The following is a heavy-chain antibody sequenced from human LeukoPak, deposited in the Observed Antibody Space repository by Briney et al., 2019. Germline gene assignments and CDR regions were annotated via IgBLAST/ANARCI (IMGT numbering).Heavy chain of an antibody. Sequence: SETLSLTCAVYGGPFGVYYWRWVRQPPGKGLEWIGEINHSGSTNYSPSLKSRVTISVDTSKNHFSLKLSPVTAADTAVYYCAGPGAGDLDYWGQGTLVTVSS. D-gene: IGHD3-10*01. CDR3: AGPGAGDLDY. V-gene: IGHV4-34*01. CDR2: INHSGST. CDR1: GGPFGVYY. J-gene: IGHJ4*02.